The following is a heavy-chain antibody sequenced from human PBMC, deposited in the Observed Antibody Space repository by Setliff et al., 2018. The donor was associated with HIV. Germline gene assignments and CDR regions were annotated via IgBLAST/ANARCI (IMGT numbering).Heavy chain of an antibody. J-gene: IGHJ4*02. CDR3: ASLTTDRFLEWLFVY. V-gene: IGHV4-39*01. CDR2: IYYGST. Sequence: SETLSLTCTVSGGSISSSSYYWGWIRQPPGKGLEWIGSIYYGSTYYNPSLKTRVTISVDTSKNQFSLKLSSVTAADTAVYYCASLTTDRFLEWLFVYWGQGTLVTVSS. D-gene: IGHD3-3*01. CDR1: GGSISSSSYY.